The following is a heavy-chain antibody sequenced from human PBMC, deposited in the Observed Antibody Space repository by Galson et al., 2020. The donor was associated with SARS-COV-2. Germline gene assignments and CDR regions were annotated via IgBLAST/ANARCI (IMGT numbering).Heavy chain of an antibody. J-gene: IGHJ4*02. CDR1: GFTFSSYW. CDR3: ARDQDDYNDF. V-gene: IGHV3-7*01. CDR2: VKQDGSDR. Sequence: GESLKISCAASGFTFSSYWMSWVRQAPGKGLEWVANVKQDGSDRYYVDSVKGRFTISSDYAKNSVYLQMNSLRAEDTAVYYCARDQDDYNDFWGQGTLVTVSS.